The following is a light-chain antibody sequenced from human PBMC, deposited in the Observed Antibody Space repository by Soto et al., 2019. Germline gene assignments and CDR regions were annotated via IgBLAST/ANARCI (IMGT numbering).Light chain of an antibody. V-gene: IGKV3-20*01. J-gene: IGKJ4*01. Sequence: EIVLTQSPGTLSLSPGERATLSCRASQSVSSSSLAWYQQKPGQAPRHLIYGASSRATGIPDMVSGSGSVTDFTLNISRLEPEDFAVYYCQQYDSSPLTFGGGTKVEIK. CDR1: QSVSSSS. CDR3: QQYDSSPLT. CDR2: GAS.